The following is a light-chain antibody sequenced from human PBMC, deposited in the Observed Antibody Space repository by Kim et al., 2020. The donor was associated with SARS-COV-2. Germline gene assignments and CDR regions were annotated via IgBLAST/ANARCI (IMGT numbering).Light chain of an antibody. Sequence: LGQTVMITCQGDSLRSYYASWYQQKPGQAPVLVIYGKNNRPSGIPDRFSGSSSGNTASLTITGAQAEEEADYYCNSRDSSGNHLVFGGGTQLTVL. V-gene: IGLV3-19*01. CDR1: SLRSYY. CDR2: GKN. J-gene: IGLJ2*01. CDR3: NSRDSSGNHLV.